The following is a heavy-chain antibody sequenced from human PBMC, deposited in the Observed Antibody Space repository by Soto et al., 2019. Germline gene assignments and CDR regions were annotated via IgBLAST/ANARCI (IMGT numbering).Heavy chain of an antibody. Sequence: EVQLVESGGGLVQPGGSLRLSCAASGFTVSSNYMSWVRQAPGKGLEWVSVIYSGGSTYYADSVKGRFTISRDNSKNTQYLQMNSLRAEDKAVYYCARDLPYHQKRGVITPLDAFDIWGQGTMVTVSS. D-gene: IGHD3-3*01. CDR2: IYSGGST. J-gene: IGHJ3*02. V-gene: IGHV3-66*01. CDR3: ARDLPYHQKRGVITPLDAFDI. CDR1: GFTVSSNY.